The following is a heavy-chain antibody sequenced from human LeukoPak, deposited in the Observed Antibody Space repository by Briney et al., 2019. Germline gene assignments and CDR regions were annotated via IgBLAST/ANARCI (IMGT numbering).Heavy chain of an antibody. V-gene: IGHV3-33*01. CDR1: GFTFSSYG. J-gene: IGHJ4*02. D-gene: IGHD1-26*01. CDR3: ARVDSGSYYGPIDY. CDR2: IWYDGSNK. Sequence: GGSLRLSCAASGFTFSSYGMHWVRQAPGKGLEWVAVIWYDGSNKYYADSVKGRFTNSRDNSKNTLYLQMNSLRAEDTAVYYCARVDSGSYYGPIDYWGQGTLVTVSS.